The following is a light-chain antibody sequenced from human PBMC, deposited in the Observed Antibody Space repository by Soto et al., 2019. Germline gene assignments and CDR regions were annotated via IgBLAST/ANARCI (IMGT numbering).Light chain of an antibody. CDR2: SAS. CDR1: QDIRVY. V-gene: IGKV1-27*01. J-gene: IGKJ5*01. Sequence: DIQMTQSPSSLSASVGDRVTITCRASQDIRVYLAWYQQKPGKVPKLLIYSASTWQSGDPSRFSGSGSGTDFTLTISSLQPEDVATYYCQKFNTAPLTFGQGTRLEIK. CDR3: QKFNTAPLT.